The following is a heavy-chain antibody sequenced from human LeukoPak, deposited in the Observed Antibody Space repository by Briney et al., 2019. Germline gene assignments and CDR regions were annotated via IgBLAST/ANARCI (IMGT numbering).Heavy chain of an antibody. D-gene: IGHD3-22*01. Sequence: GGSLRLSCAASGFTFSSYAMHWVRQAPGKGLEWVAVMSYDGSNKYYADSVKGRFTISRDNSKNTLYLQMNSLRAEDTAVYYCASAHDYYDSSGYYSWGQGTLVTVSS. V-gene: IGHV3-30-3*01. CDR1: GFTFSSYA. J-gene: IGHJ4*02. CDR3: ASAHDYYDSSGYYS. CDR2: MSYDGSNK.